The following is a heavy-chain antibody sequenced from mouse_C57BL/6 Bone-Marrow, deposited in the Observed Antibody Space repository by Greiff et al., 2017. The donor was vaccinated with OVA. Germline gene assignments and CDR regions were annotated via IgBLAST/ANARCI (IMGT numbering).Heavy chain of an antibody. D-gene: IGHD1-2*01. CDR2: IYPGDGDT. CDR1: GYAFSNSW. V-gene: IGHV1-82*01. CDR3: ARRVLRPYWHFDV. Sequence: QVQLQQSGPELVKPGASVKISCKASGYAFSNSWMNWVKQRPGKGLEWIGRIYPGDGDTNYNGKFKGKATLTADKSSNTAYMQLSSLTSEDSAVYFCARRVLRPYWHFDVWGTGTTVTVSS. J-gene: IGHJ1*03.